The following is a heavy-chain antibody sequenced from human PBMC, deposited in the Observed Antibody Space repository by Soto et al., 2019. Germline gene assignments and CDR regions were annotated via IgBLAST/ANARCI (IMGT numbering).Heavy chain of an antibody. J-gene: IGHJ4*02. Sequence: SETLSLTCTVSGGSISSGGYYWSWIRQHPGKGLEWIGYIYYSGSTYYDPSLKSRVTISVDTSKNQFSLKLSSVTAADTAVYYCARGEDGSGSYWVGRPLSRVDYWGQGALVTVSS. CDR1: GGSISSGGYY. CDR3: ARGEDGSGSYWVGRPLSRVDY. D-gene: IGHD3-10*01. CDR2: IYYSGST. V-gene: IGHV4-31*03.